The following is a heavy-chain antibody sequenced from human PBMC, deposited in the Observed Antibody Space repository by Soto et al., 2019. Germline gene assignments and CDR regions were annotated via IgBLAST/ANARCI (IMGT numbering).Heavy chain of an antibody. V-gene: IGHV1-8*01. J-gene: IGHJ6*03. Sequence: ASVKVSCKASGYTFTSYDINWVRQATGQGLEWMGWMNPNSGNTGYAQKFQGRVTMTRNTSISTAYMELSSLRSEDTAVYYCARVVRVTMVRGVIKISSSYYYMDVWGKGTTVTVSS. CDR3: ARVVRVTMVRGVIKISSSYYYMDV. CDR1: GYTFTSYD. D-gene: IGHD3-10*01. CDR2: MNPNSGNT.